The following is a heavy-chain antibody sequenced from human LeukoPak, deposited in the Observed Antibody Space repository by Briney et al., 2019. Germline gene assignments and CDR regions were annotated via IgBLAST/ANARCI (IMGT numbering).Heavy chain of an antibody. Sequence: GGSLRLSCAASGFTFSSYAMSWVRQAPGKGLEWVSGTSGCGGHTYYADSVKGRFTISRDNSKNTLYLQMNRLGAEDTAIYYCMKGAVWGQGTLVTVSS. CDR3: MKGAV. J-gene: IGHJ4*02. CDR1: GFTFSSYA. V-gene: IGHV3-23*01. CDR2: TSGCGGHT.